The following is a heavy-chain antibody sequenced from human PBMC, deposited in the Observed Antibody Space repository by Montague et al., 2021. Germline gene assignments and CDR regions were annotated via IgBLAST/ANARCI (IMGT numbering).Heavy chain of an antibody. CDR1: DFTFSTYA. Sequence: SLRLSCAASDFTFSTYAMHWVRQAPGKGLEWVAVIWYDGSNKFYADSVKDRFTISRDNSKNTLYLQMNNLRAEDTAMYYCAREVAPGSGSNSVDYWGQGTLVTVSS. J-gene: IGHJ4*02. D-gene: IGHD3-10*01. CDR2: IWYDGSNK. V-gene: IGHV3-33*01. CDR3: AREVAPGSGSNSVDY.